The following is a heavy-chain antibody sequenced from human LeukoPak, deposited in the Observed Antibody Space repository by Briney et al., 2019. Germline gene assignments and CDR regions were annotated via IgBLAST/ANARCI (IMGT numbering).Heavy chain of an antibody. CDR2: INWNGGST. J-gene: IGHJ6*02. CDR1: GFTFDDYG. V-gene: IGHV3-20*01. Sequence: GGSLRLSCAASGFTFDDYGMSWVRHAPGKGLEWVSGINWNGGSTGYADSVKGRFTISRDNAKNSLYLQMNSLRAEDTALYHCARDRGIAAAGRWYYYYGMDVRGQGTTVTVSS. D-gene: IGHD6-13*01. CDR3: ARDRGIAAAGRWYYYYGMDV.